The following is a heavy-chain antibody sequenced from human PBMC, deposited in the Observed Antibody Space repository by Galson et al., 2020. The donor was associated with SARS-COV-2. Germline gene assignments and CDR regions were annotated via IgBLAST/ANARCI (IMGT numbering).Heavy chain of an antibody. CDR3: ARDIKVQLDRLSRRKNRTLYALDV. J-gene: IGHJ6*02. D-gene: IGHD1-1*01. CDR2: FYTSTST. V-gene: IGHV4-4*07. CDR1: SGSINSYY. Sequence: SETLSLTCTISSGSINSYYWSWVRQPAGKRLEWIGRFYTSTSTDYNPSVKSRVTLSLDTTKRQFSLKLTSVTAADTAVYYCARDIKVQLDRLSRRKNRTLYALDVWGQGTTVIVSS.